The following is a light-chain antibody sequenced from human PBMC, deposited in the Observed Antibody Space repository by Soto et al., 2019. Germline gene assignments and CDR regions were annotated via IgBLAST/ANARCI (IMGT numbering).Light chain of an antibody. CDR2: HVT. J-gene: IGLJ1*01. V-gene: IGLV2-14*01. CDR1: SSDVGGYDY. Sequence: QSALTQPASVSGSPGQSITISCTGTSSDVGGYDYVSWYQQHPGKAPKLMIYHVTNRPSGVSNRFSGSKSGNTASLTISGLQAEDEADYYCISYASINTYVFGTGTKLTVL. CDR3: ISYASINTYV.